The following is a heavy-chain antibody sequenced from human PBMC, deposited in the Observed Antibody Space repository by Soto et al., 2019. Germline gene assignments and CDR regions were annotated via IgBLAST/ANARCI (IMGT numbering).Heavy chain of an antibody. CDR3: ARGNGDCSGGSCYSGDYYYGVDV. CDR2: IIPIFGTA. J-gene: IGHJ6*02. Sequence: QVQLVQSGAEVKKPGSSVKVSCKASGGTFSSYAISWVRQAPGQGLEWMGGIIPIFGTANYAQKFQGRVTITADEFTSTAYMELSSLRSEDTAVYYCARGNGDCSGGSCYSGDYYYGVDVWGQGTTVTVSS. D-gene: IGHD2-15*01. V-gene: IGHV1-69*01. CDR1: GGTFSSYA.